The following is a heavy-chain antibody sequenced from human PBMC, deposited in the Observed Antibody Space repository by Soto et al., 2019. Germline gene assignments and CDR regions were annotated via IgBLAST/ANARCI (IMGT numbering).Heavy chain of an antibody. Sequence: QVQLVESGGGVVQPGRSLRLSCAASGFTFSSYGMHWVRQAPGKGLEWVAVIWYDGSNKYYADSVKGRFTISRDNSKNTLYLQMNSLRAEDTAVYYCAREGPDIVATEYNYYYYGMDVW. J-gene: IGHJ6*01. CDR3: AREGPDIVATEYNYYYYGMDV. CDR2: IWYDGSNK. V-gene: IGHV3-33*01. D-gene: IGHD5-12*01. CDR1: GFTFSSYG.